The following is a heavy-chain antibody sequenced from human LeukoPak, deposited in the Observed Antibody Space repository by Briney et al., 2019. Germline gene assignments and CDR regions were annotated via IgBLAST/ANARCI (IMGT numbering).Heavy chain of an antibody. D-gene: IGHD1-1*01. J-gene: IGHJ4*02. Sequence: GGSLRLSCAVSGFTFSDYYMSWVRQAPGKGLEWVANIKHDGSEEFYGDSVKGRFTISRDNAKNSLFLQMNGLRDDDTAVYYCARHWNHDYWGQGTLVPVSS. CDR1: GFTFSDYY. CDR2: IKHDGSEE. CDR3: ARHWNHDY. V-gene: IGHV3-7*01.